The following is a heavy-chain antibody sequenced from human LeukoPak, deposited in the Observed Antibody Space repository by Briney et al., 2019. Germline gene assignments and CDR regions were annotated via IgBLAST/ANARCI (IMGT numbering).Heavy chain of an antibody. CDR3: ARPDDYGGKPAAFNI. V-gene: IGHV5-51*01. Sequence: GESLKISCKGSGNTFINYWIAWVRQMPGKGLEWMGIIYPGDSDTRYSPSFQGQVTISADKSINTAYLQWSSLKASDTAMYYCARPDDYGGKPAAFNIWGQGTMVTVSS. CDR2: IYPGDSDT. CDR1: GNTFINYW. D-gene: IGHD4-23*01. J-gene: IGHJ3*02.